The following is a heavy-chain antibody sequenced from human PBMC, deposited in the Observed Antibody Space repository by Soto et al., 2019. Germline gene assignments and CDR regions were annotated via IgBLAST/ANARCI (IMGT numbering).Heavy chain of an antibody. J-gene: IGHJ4*02. CDR3: AKDLTSRSSDYYFDY. V-gene: IGHV3-30*18. Sequence: GGSLRLSCAAFGFTFSNYGIHWVRQAPGKGLEWVAVISYSGDDYHYADSVKGRFTISRDNSKNTLYLQMNSLRAEDTAVYYCAKDLTSRSSDYYFDYWGQGTLVTVSS. CDR2: ISYSGDDY. D-gene: IGHD6-6*01. CDR1: GFTFSNYG.